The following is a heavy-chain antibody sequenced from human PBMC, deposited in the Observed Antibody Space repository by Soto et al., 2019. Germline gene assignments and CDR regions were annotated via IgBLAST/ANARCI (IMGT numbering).Heavy chain of an antibody. D-gene: IGHD1-26*01. Sequence: GGSLRLSCAASGFTFSSYWMSWVRQAPGKGPECVANINKDGSQKYYVDSVKGRFTISRDNAKNSLYLQMNSLRAEDTAVYCCARHGSYCFDYWGQGSLVTVSS. J-gene: IGHJ4*02. CDR2: INKDGSQK. V-gene: IGHV3-7*01. CDR3: ARHGSYCFDY. CDR1: GFTFSSYW.